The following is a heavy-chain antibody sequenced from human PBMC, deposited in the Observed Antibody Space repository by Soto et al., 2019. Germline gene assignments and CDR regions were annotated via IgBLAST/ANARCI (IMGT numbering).Heavy chain of an antibody. CDR1: GFTFSSYA. J-gene: IGHJ6*02. V-gene: IGHV3-30-3*01. Sequence: TGGSLRLSCAASGFTFSSYAMHWVRQAPGKGLEWVAVISYDGSNKYYADSVKGRFTISRDNSKNTLYLQMNSLRAEDTAVYYCARDVRLFGMDVWGQGTTVTVSS. D-gene: IGHD3-10*01. CDR3: ARDVRLFGMDV. CDR2: ISYDGSNK.